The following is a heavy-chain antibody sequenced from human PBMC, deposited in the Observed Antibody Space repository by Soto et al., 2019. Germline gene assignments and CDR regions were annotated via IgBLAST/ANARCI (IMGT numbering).Heavy chain of an antibody. V-gene: IGHV1-69*05. CDR2: IIPIFGTA. CDR1: GGTFSSYA. J-gene: IGHJ6*02. Sequence: SVKVSCKASGGTFSSYAISWVRQAPGQGLEWMGGIIPIFGTANYAQKLQGRVTMTTDTSTSTAYMELRSLRSDDTAVYYCARLGYYYGSGSYYNPRDYYYYGMDVWGQGTTVTVSS. D-gene: IGHD3-10*01. CDR3: ARLGYYYGSGSYYNPRDYYYYGMDV.